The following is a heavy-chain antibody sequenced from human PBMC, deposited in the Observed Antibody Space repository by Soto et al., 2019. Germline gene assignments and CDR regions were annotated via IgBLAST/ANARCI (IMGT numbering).Heavy chain of an antibody. CDR1: GGSISSTDHY. CDR2: IYYAGST. V-gene: IGHV4-39*01. CDR3: ARLVFHCLRGSCDDYNFYGLDV. J-gene: IGHJ6*02. Sequence: SDCLYLTSTVSGGSISSTDHYWGWIRQPPGKGLEWLGSIYYAGSTFHNPSLKRRATISVDTSRNQFSLRLSSVTASDTAVYYCARLVFHCLRGSCDDYNFYGLDVWGQGTTVTVSS. D-gene: IGHD2-15*01.